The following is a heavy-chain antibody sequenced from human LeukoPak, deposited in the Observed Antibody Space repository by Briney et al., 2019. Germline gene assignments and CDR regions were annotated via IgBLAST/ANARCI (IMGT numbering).Heavy chain of an antibody. CDR1: GYTFTSYA. Sequence: ASVKVSCKASGYTFTSYAMNWVRQAPGQGLEWMGWSSAYNGNTNYAQKLQGRVTITTDTSTSTAYMELRSLRSDDTAVYYCARRPSGHYGSGRPVSFQHWAQGTLVTVPS. V-gene: IGHV1-18*01. J-gene: IGHJ1*01. D-gene: IGHD3-10*01. CDR3: ARRPSGHYGSGRPVSFQH. CDR2: SSAYNGNT.